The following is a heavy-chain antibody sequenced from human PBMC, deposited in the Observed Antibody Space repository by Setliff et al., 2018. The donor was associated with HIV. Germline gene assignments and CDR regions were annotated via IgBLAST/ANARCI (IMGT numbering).Heavy chain of an antibody. CDR3: ARDVGGGEDY. CDR2: INPNSGAT. D-gene: IGHD1-26*01. Sequence: VASVKVSCKASGYTFTGYHMHWVRQAPGQGLEWMGWINPNSGATKCAQKFQGRVTMTRDTSISTAYMELSGLRSADTAMYYCARDVGGGEDYWGQGTLVTVSS. J-gene: IGHJ4*02. V-gene: IGHV1-2*02. CDR1: GYTFTGYH.